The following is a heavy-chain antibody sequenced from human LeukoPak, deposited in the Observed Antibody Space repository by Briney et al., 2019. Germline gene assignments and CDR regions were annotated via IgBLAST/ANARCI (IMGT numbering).Heavy chain of an antibody. V-gene: IGHV3-23*01. Sequence: GGSLRLSCAASGFTFSSYAMSWVRQAPGKGLEWVSAISGSGGSTYYADSVKGRFTISRDNSENTLYLQMNSLRAEDTAVYYCAKRLFYGDFFDYWGQGTLVTVSS. CDR3: AKRLFYGDFFDY. J-gene: IGHJ4*02. D-gene: IGHD4-17*01. CDR1: GFTFSSYA. CDR2: ISGSGGST.